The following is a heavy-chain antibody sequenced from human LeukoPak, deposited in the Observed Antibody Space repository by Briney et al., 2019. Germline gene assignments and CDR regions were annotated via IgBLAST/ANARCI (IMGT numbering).Heavy chain of an antibody. CDR3: ARGGFGDHYPLDY. J-gene: IGHJ4*02. CDR2: ISSSTDYI. CDR1: GFTFTSYT. V-gene: IGHV3-21*04. D-gene: IGHD4-17*01. Sequence: GGSLRLSCAASGFTFTSYTMNWVRQAPGKGLEWVSSISSSTDYIYYADSLKGRFTISRDNAKNSLYLQMNSLRAEDTAVYYCARGGFGDHYPLDYWGQGTLVTVSS.